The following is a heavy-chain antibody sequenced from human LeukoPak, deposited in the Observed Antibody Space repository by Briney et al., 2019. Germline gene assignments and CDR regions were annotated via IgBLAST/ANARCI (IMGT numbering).Heavy chain of an antibody. J-gene: IGHJ4*02. CDR1: GFTFSSYA. D-gene: IGHD3-16*02. Sequence: GGSPRLSCAASGFTFSSYAMHWVRQAPGKGLEWVAVISYDGSNKYYADSVKGRFTISRDNSKNTLYLQMNSLRAEDTAVYYCARDFSYDYVWGSYRLDYWGQGTLVTVSS. CDR2: ISYDGSNK. CDR3: ARDFSYDYVWGSYRLDY. V-gene: IGHV3-30-3*01.